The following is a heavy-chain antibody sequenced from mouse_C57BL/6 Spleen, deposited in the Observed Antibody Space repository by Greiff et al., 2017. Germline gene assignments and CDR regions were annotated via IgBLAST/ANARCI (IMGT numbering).Heavy chain of an antibody. CDR1: GFTFSSYG. CDR2: ISSGGSYT. D-gene: IGHD1-1*01. V-gene: IGHV5-6*01. J-gene: IGHJ2*01. Sequence: EVKVVESGGDLVKPGGSLKLSCAASGFTFSSYGMSWVRQTPDKRLEWVATISSGGSYTYYPDSVKGRFTISRDNAKNTLYQQMSSLKSEDTAMYYCARHMRSSFYYFDYWGQGTTLTVSS. CDR3: ARHMRSSFYYFDY.